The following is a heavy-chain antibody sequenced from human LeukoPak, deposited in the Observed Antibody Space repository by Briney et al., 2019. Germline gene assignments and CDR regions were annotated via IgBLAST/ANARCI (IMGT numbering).Heavy chain of an antibody. Sequence: GGSLRLSCAASGFTISTNYMSCVRQAPGKGLEWVSVMYTGGSTYYADSVKGRFTISRDNSENTLYLQMNSLRAEDTALYYCARAPFYYDSSGYPYFDGWGQGTLVTVSS. CDR1: GFTISTNY. CDR3: ARAPFYYDSSGYPYFDG. J-gene: IGHJ4*02. D-gene: IGHD3-22*01. V-gene: IGHV3-53*01. CDR2: MYTGGST.